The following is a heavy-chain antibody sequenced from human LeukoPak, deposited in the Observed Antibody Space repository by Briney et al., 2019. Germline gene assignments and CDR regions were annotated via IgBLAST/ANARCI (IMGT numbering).Heavy chain of an antibody. Sequence: ASVKVPCKASGYTFTSYGISWVRQAPGQGLEWMGWISAYNGNTNYAQKLQGRVTMTTDTSTSTAYMELRSLRSDDTAVYYCARIVGAFGGGPDNWFDPWGQGTLVTVSS. D-gene: IGHD1-26*01. CDR3: ARIVGAFGGGPDNWFDP. V-gene: IGHV1-18*01. CDR1: GYTFTSYG. CDR2: ISAYNGNT. J-gene: IGHJ5*02.